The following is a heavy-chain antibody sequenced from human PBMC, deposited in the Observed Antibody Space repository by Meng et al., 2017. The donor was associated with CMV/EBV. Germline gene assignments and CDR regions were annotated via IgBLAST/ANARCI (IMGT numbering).Heavy chain of an antibody. CDR1: GSSISSSSYY. D-gene: IGHD2-2*01. Sequence: GSLRLSCTVSGSSISSSSYYWGWIRQPPGKGLEWIGSMYYSGSTYYNPSLKGRVTLYVDTSKNQLSLNLISVTAADTAVYYCARHPLVPAAIGYFALWGRGTLVTVSS. CDR2: MYYSGST. J-gene: IGHJ2*01. CDR3: ARHPLVPAAIGYFAL. V-gene: IGHV4-39*01.